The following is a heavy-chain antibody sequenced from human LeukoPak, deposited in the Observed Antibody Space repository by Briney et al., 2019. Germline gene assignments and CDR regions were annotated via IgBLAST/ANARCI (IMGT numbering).Heavy chain of an antibody. CDR3: ARGVATTILVDY. D-gene: IGHD5-12*01. CDR1: GDSVSSKSVA. V-gene: IGHV6-1*01. CDR2: TYYRSKWYN. J-gene: IGHJ4*02. Sequence: PSQTLSLTCAISGDSVSSKSVAWNWIRQSPSRGLEWLGRTYYRSKWYNDYAVSVKSRITINPDTSKNQFSLQLNSVTPEDTAVYYCARGVATTILVDYWGQGTLVTVSS.